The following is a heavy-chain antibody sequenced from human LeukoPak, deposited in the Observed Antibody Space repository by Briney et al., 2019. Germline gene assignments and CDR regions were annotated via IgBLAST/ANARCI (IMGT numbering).Heavy chain of an antibody. CDR2: ISGSGDST. Sequence: GGSLRLSCAASGFTFSSYAMSWVRQAPGKGLEWVSGISGSGDSTYYADSVKGRFTISRDNSKNTLYLQMNSLRAEDTAVYYCAKDITYYEGIDYFDYWGQGTLVTVSS. CDR3: AKDITYYEGIDYFDY. J-gene: IGHJ4*02. CDR1: GFTFSSYA. D-gene: IGHD3-22*01. V-gene: IGHV3-23*01.